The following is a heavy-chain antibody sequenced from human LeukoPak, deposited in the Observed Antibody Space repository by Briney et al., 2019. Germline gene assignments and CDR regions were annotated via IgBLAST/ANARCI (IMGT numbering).Heavy chain of an antibody. CDR1: GYSISSGYY. Sequence: SETLSLTCAVSGYSISSGYYWGWIRQPPGKGLEWIGSIYHSGSTYYNPSLKSRVTISVDTSKNQFSLKLSSVTAADTAVYYCARLRGYSGYGFDYWGQGTLVTVSS. D-gene: IGHD5-12*01. CDR2: IYHSGST. CDR3: ARLRGYSGYGFDY. V-gene: IGHV4-38-2*01. J-gene: IGHJ4*02.